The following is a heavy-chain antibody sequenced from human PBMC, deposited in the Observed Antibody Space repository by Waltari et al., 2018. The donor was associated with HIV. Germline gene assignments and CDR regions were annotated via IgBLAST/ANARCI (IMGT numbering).Heavy chain of an antibody. CDR3: ARHSDGRVFDY. V-gene: IGHV1-2*02. CDR2: INPNSGGT. CDR1: GYTFPGHY. Sequence: QVQLVQSGAEVKKPGASVKVSCKPSGYTFPGHYMHWVRQAPGQGLEWMGWINPNSGGTNYAQKFQGRVTMTRDTSISTVYMQLSRLRSDDTAVYYCARHSDGRVFDYWGQGTLVTVSS. J-gene: IGHJ4*02. D-gene: IGHD2-15*01.